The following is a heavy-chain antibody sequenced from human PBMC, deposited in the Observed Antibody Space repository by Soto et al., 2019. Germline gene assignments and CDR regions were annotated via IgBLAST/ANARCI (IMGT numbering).Heavy chain of an antibody. V-gene: IGHV3-33*01. CDR1: GFTFRNYG. Sequence: QVQLVESGGGVVQPGRSLRLSCEASGFTFRNYGMHWVRQAPGKGLEWVAVIRYDGTNNYYAESVKGRFTISRDNSRNTLDLQMTSLRVGDTAVYYCARYAQPLEWDYWGPGTLVTVSS. J-gene: IGHJ4*02. CDR2: IRYDGTNN. CDR3: ARYAQPLEWDY. D-gene: IGHD2-2*01.